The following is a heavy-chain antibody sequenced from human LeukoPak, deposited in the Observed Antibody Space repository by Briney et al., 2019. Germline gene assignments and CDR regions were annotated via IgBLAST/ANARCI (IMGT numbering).Heavy chain of an antibody. CDR2: IYSGGST. D-gene: IGHD3-16*02. CDR1: GFTVSSNY. Sequence: GGSLRLSCAASGFTVSSNYMSWVRQAPGKGLEWVSVIYSGGSTYYADSVKGRFTISRDNSKNTLYLQMNSLRAEDTAVYYCAKDSGDYIWGSYRFCYFDYWGQGTLVTVSS. V-gene: IGHV3-53*01. J-gene: IGHJ4*02. CDR3: AKDSGDYIWGSYRFCYFDY.